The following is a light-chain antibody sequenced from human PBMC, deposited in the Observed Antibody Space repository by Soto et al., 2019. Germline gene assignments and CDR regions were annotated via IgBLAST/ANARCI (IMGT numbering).Light chain of an antibody. J-gene: IGKJ1*01. CDR1: QSVSSD. Sequence: THCPGIISQSPGERATLPCRASQSVSSDLAWYHQKPGQAPRLLIYGASTRATGIPARFSGSGSGTEFTLTICSLQSEDFAVYYCQHPDRLPRTFAQGTKVAI. CDR3: QHPDRLPRT. V-gene: IGKV3-15*01. CDR2: GAS.